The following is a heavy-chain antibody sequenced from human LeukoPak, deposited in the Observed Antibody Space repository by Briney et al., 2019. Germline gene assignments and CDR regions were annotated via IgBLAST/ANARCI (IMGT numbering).Heavy chain of an antibody. CDR1: GFTFDDYA. Sequence: GGSLRLSCAASGFTFDDYAMHWVRQAPGKGLEWVSGISWNSGSIGYADSVKGRFTISRDNAKNSLYLQMNSLRAEDTALYYCAKDIGGSNGVADYWGQGTLVTVSS. D-gene: IGHD1-26*01. V-gene: IGHV3-9*01. CDR3: AKDIGGSNGVADY. J-gene: IGHJ4*02. CDR2: ISWNSGSI.